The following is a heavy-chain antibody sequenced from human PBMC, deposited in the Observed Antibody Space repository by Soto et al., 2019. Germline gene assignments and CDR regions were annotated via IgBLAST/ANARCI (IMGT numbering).Heavy chain of an antibody. J-gene: IGHJ1*01. CDR2: SRNKANSYTT. Sequence: EVQLVESGGGLVQPGGSLRLSCAASGFLLSDHYMDWVRQAPGKGLEWVGRSRNKANSYTTEYVASVKGRFTISRDESKNSLYLQMNSLRTEDTAVYYCARADPPFQYWGQGTLVTVSS. CDR3: ARADPPFQY. CDR1: GFLLSDHY. V-gene: IGHV3-72*01.